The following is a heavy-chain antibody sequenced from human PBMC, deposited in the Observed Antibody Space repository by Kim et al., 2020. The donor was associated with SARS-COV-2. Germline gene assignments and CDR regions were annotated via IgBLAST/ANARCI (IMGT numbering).Heavy chain of an antibody. Sequence: VKGRFTISRDDSKSIAYLQMNSLKTEDTAVYYCTRDPFLWFGTPRGAFDIWGQGTMVTVSS. D-gene: IGHD3-10*01. CDR3: TRDPFLWFGTPRGAFDI. J-gene: IGHJ3*02. V-gene: IGHV3-49*02.